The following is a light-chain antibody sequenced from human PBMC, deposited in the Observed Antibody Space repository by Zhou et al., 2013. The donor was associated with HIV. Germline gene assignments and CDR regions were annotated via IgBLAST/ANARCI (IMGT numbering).Light chain of an antibody. J-gene: IGKJ1*01. CDR2: KAS. V-gene: IGKV1-5*03. CDR1: ESIGQW. CDR3: QQYNTHSST. Sequence: DILLTQSPLALSVYIGDRVTITCRANESIGQWLAWYQQKPGKAPKVVIYKASTLESGVPSRFSGRGSGTDFTLTVNNLQPEDLATYYCQQYNTHSSTFGPGTKGGNQT.